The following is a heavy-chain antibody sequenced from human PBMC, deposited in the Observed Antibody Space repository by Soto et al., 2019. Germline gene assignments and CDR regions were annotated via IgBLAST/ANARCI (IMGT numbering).Heavy chain of an antibody. D-gene: IGHD5-12*01. Sequence: SVKVSCKASGGTFSSYAISWVRQAPGQGLEWMGGIIPIFGTANYAQKFQGRVTITADESTSTAYMELSSLRSEDTAVYYCAREGYSGYDMHFDYWGQGTLVTVSS. CDR2: IIPIFGTA. CDR3: AREGYSGYDMHFDY. J-gene: IGHJ4*02. V-gene: IGHV1-69*13. CDR1: GGTFSSYA.